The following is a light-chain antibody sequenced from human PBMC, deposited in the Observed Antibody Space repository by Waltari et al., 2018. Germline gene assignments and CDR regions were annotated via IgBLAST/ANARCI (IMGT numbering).Light chain of an antibody. V-gene: IGKV1-5*01. Sequence: DIQMTQSPSTLSAFVGDRVPVTCRASQSISSGLAWYQQKPGKAPKLLIYDASSLQSGVPSRFSGSGSGTEFTLTISSLQPDDFATYYCQQYTTYPYTFGQGTKLEIK. CDR2: DAS. CDR3: QQYTTYPYT. CDR1: QSISSG. J-gene: IGKJ2*01.